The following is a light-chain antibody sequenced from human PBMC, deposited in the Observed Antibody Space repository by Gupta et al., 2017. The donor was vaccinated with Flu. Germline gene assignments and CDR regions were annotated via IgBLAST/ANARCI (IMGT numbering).Light chain of an antibody. CDR2: WAS. CDR3: QQYSTTPRT. J-gene: IGKJ1*01. V-gene: IGKV4-1*01. Sequence: NCKSSQSVLHSSNNINYLAWYQQKPGQPPKLLIYWASTRESGVPDRFSGSGSGTDFTLTITSLQAEDVAVYYCQQYSTTPRTFGQGTKVQIK. CDR1: QSVLHSSNNINY.